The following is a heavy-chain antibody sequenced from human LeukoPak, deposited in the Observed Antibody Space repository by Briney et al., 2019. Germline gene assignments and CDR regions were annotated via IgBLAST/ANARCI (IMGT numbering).Heavy chain of an antibody. J-gene: IGHJ4*02. V-gene: IGHV3-9*01. CDR1: GFTFDDYA. CDR2: ISWNSGSI. Sequence: PGRSLRLSCAASGFTFDDYAMHWVRQAPGKGLEWVSGISWNSGSIGYADSVKGRFTISRDNAKNSLYLQMNSLRVEDTAVYYCARDEARGYDFRPQDHWGQGTLVSVSS. D-gene: IGHD3-3*01. CDR3: ARDEARGYDFRPQDH.